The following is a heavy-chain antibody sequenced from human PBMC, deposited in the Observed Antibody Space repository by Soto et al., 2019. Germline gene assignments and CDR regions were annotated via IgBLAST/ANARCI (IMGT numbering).Heavy chain of an antibody. CDR3: TTGSYDFWSGQFGTYYYYYGMDV. J-gene: IGHJ6*02. D-gene: IGHD3-3*01. Sequence: PGGSLRLSCAASGFTFSNAWMSWVRQAPGKGLEWVGRIKSKTDGGTTDYAAPVKGRFTISRDDSKNTLYLQMNSLKTKDTAVYYCTTGSYDFWSGQFGTYYYYYGMDVWGQGTTVTVSS. V-gene: IGHV3-15*01. CDR1: GFTFSNAW. CDR2: IKSKTDGGTT.